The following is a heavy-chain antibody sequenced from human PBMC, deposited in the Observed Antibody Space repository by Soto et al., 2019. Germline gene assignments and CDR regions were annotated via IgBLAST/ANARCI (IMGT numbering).Heavy chain of an antibody. V-gene: IGHV3-48*02. CDR2: ISSSSSTI. J-gene: IGHJ3*02. D-gene: IGHD1-7*01. Sequence: PGGSLRLSCAASGFTFSSYSMNWVRQAPGKGLEWVSYISSSSSTIYYADSVKGRFIISRDNAKNSLYLQMNSLRDEDTAVYYCAAPNNWNWDDAFDIWGQGTMVTVSS. CDR1: GFTFSSYS. CDR3: AAPNNWNWDDAFDI.